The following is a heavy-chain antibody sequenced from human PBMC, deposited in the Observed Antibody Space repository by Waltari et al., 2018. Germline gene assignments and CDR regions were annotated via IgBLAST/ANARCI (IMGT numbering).Heavy chain of an antibody. V-gene: IGHV4-34*01. J-gene: IGHJ5*02. CDR1: GFTFSSYA. CDR3: ARGLRGRCSSTSCFPKYNWFDP. D-gene: IGHD2-2*01. CDR2: INHSGST. Sequence: VQLLESGGGLVQPGGSLRLSCAASGFTFSSYAMSWIRQPPGKGLEWIGEINHSGSTNYNPSLKSRVTISVDTSKNQFSLKLSSVTAADTAVYYCARGLRGRCSSTSCFPKYNWFDPWGQGTLVTVSS.